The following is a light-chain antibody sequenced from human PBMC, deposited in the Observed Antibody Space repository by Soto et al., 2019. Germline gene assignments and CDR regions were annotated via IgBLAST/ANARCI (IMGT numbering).Light chain of an antibody. V-gene: IGKV1-5*01. CDR1: QSISSW. Sequence: DIQMTQSPSTLSASVGDRVTITCRASQSISSWLAWYQQKPGKAPKLLIYDASSLESGVPSRFSGSGSGTEFTLTVCSLQPDDVATYYCQQYNSFVLTFGGGTKVEIK. CDR2: DAS. J-gene: IGKJ4*01. CDR3: QQYNSFVLT.